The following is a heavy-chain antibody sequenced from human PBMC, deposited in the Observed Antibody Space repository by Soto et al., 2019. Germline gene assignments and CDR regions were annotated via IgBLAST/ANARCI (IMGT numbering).Heavy chain of an antibody. D-gene: IGHD3-10*01. Sequence: PGGSLRLSSAASGVTFSSYAMSWVRQAPGKGLEWVSAISGSGGSTYYADSVKGRFTISRDNSKNTLYLQMNSLRAEDTAVYYCAKDRSRITMVRGVIEADYWGQGTLVTVSS. CDR2: ISGSGGST. CDR1: GVTFSSYA. CDR3: AKDRSRITMVRGVIEADY. J-gene: IGHJ4*02. V-gene: IGHV3-23*01.